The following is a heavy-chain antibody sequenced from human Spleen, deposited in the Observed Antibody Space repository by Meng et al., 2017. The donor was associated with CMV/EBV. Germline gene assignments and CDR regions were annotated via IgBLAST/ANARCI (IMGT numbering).Heavy chain of an antibody. CDR3: ARIPRAEGGAH. CDR1: GYRFTSYY. Sequence: SCKESGYRFTSYYIHWVRQAPGQGFEWMGIINPSDGSTTYTQKVQGRANMTRDTSTSTVYMELNRLRSDDTAVYYCARIPRAEGGAHWGQGTLVTVSS. J-gene: IGHJ4*02. CDR2: INPSDGST. D-gene: IGHD2-21*01. V-gene: IGHV1-46*01.